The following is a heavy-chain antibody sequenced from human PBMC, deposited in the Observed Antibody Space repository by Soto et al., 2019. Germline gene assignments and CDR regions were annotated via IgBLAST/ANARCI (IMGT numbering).Heavy chain of an antibody. CDR2: INAGNGNT. V-gene: IGHV1-3*01. CDR3: ARHPERIAQIGWFDP. CDR1: GYTFTSYD. Sequence: ASVKVSCKASGYTFTSYDMHWVRQAPGQRLEWMGWINAGNGNTNYAQKLQGRVTMTTDTSTSTAYMELRSLRSDDTAVYYCARHPERIAQIGWFDPWGQGTLVTVSS. D-gene: IGHD6-13*01. J-gene: IGHJ5*02.